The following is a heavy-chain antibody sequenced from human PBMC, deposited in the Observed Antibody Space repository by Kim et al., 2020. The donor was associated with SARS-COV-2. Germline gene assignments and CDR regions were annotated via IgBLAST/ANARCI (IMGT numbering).Heavy chain of an antibody. CDR3: AKEEGLSYYCDD. V-gene: IGHV3-23*01. Sequence: YYIDSGRGRFSISRDNSKNTLYLQLNSLRAEDTALYYCAKEEGLSYYCDDWGQGTLVTVS. J-gene: IGHJ4*02.